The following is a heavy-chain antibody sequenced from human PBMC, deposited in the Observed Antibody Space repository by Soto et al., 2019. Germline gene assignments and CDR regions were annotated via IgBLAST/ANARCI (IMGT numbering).Heavy chain of an antibody. V-gene: IGHV3-30*04. CDR2: ISFDASEK. D-gene: IGHD5-12*01. Sequence: QVQLVEFGGGVVQPGASLTLSCAASGFRFSGFGMHWVRQAPGKGLEWVAVISFDASEKFYVDSVKGRFSISRDDSHSKVFLQMNSLRREDTGVYYCARDLGGYVHLWDKSNYWGQVTLVNVS. J-gene: IGHJ1*01. CDR1: GFRFSGFG. CDR3: ARDLGGYVHLWDKSNY.